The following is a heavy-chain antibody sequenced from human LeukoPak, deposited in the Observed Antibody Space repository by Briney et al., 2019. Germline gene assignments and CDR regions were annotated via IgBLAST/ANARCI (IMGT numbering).Heavy chain of an antibody. J-gene: IGHJ5*02. V-gene: IGHV4-30-2*01. CDR1: GGSISSGGYY. CDR3: ARARGDFWSELNWFDP. D-gene: IGHD3-3*01. Sequence: PSETLSLTCTVSGGSISSGGYYWSWIRQPPGKGLEWIGYIYHSGSTYYNPSLKSRVTISVDRSKNQFSLKLSSVTAADTAVYYCARARGDFWSELNWFDPWGQGTLVTVSS. CDR2: IYHSGST.